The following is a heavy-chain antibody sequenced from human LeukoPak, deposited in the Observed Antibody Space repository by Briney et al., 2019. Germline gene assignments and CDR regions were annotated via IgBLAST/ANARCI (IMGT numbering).Heavy chain of an antibody. CDR1: GFTFSSYS. CDR2: ISSSSSYI. V-gene: IGHV3-21*04. D-gene: IGHD6-13*01. Sequence: GGSLRLSCAASGFTFSSYSMNWVRQAPGKGLEWVSSISSSSSYIYYADSVKGRFTISRDNAKNSLYLQMNSLRAEDTAVYYCAKDASSSWRWGAFDIWGQGTMVTVSS. CDR3: AKDASSSWRWGAFDI. J-gene: IGHJ3*02.